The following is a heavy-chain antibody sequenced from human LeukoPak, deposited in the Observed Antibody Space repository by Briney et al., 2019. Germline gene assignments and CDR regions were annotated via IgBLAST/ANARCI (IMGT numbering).Heavy chain of an antibody. Sequence: SETLSLTCTVSGGSISSYYWSWIRQPPGKGLEWIGYIYYSGSTNYNPSLKSRVTISVDTSKNQFSLKLSSVTAADTAVYYCARDQGQWLGWPDAFDIWGQGTMVTVSS. D-gene: IGHD6-19*01. CDR1: GGSISSYY. V-gene: IGHV4-59*01. CDR3: ARDQGQWLGWPDAFDI. CDR2: IYYSGST. J-gene: IGHJ3*02.